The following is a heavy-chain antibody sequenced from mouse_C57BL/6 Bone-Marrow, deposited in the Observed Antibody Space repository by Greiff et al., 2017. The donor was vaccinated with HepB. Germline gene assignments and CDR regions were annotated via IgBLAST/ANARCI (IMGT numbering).Heavy chain of an antibody. Sequence: QVQLQQPGAELVKPGASVKLSCKASGYTFTSYWMHWVKQRPGRGLEWIGRIDPNSGGTKYNEKFKSKATLTVDKPSSTAYMQLSSLTSEDSAVYYCARSGQRLRLRRAWFAYWGQGTLVTVSA. CDR3: ARSGQRLRLRRAWFAY. D-gene: IGHD3-2*02. J-gene: IGHJ3*01. V-gene: IGHV1-72*01. CDR1: GYTFTSYW. CDR2: IDPNSGGT.